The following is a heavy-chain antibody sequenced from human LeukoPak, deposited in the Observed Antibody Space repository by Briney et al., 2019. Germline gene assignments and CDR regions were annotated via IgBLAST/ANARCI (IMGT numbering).Heavy chain of an antibody. Sequence: ASVKVSCKESGYTFTNFAINWVRQAPGQGREWMGWINTNTGNPTYAQGFTGRFVFSLDTSVSTAYLQISSLKAEDTAVYYCAKVQGFCYSTSCYPDYWGQGTLVTVPS. CDR2: INTNTGNP. CDR1: GYTFTNFA. CDR3: AKVQGFCYSTSCYPDY. V-gene: IGHV7-4-1*02. J-gene: IGHJ4*02. D-gene: IGHD2-2*01.